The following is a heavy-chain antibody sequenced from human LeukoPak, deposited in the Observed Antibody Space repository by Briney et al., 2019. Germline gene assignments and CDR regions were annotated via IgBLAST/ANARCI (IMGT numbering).Heavy chain of an antibody. J-gene: IGHJ4*02. CDR3: ARDLLMTQLTVTSPFDC. D-gene: IGHD4-17*01. Sequence: PGGSLRLSCAASGFTFSSYWMHWVRQAPGKGLVWVSRINSDGSSTSYADSVKGRFTISRDSSTNTLYLQMSSLRPEDTAVYYCARDLLMTQLTVTSPFDCWGQGTLVTVSS. CDR1: GFTFSSYW. CDR2: INSDGSST. V-gene: IGHV3-74*01.